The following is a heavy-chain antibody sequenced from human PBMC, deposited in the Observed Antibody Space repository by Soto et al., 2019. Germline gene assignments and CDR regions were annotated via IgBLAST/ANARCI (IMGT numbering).Heavy chain of an antibody. D-gene: IGHD3-22*01. CDR2: ISSSSSYI. J-gene: IGHJ3*02. CDR3: ARVATPDTMIVVVIDAFDI. CDR1: GFTFSSYS. V-gene: IGHV3-21*01. Sequence: PGGSLRLSCAASGFTFSSYSMNWVRKAPGKGLEWVSSISSSSSYIYYADSVKGRFTISRDNAKNSLYLQMNSLRAEDTAVYYCARVATPDTMIVVVIDAFDIWGQGTMVTVSS.